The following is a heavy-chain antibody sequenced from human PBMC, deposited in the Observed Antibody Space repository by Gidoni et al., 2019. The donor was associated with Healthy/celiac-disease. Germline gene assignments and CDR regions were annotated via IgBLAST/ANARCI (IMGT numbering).Heavy chain of an antibody. Sequence: QVQLVESGGGLVKPGGSLSLYCAASGFTFSDYYMSWIRQAPGKGLEWVSYISSIRSTIYYADSVKGRFTSSRDNAKNSLYLQMNSLRAEDTAVYYCARESPHGDFDYWGQGTLVTVSS. CDR1: GFTFSDYY. D-gene: IGHD4-17*01. CDR2: ISSIRSTI. J-gene: IGHJ4*02. CDR3: ARESPHGDFDY. V-gene: IGHV3-11*01.